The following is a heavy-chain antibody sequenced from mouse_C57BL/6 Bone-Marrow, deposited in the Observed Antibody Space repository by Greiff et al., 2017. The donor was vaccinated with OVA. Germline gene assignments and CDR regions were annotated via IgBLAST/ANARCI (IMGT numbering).Heavy chain of an antibody. V-gene: IGHV1-42*01. CDR2: INPSTGGT. Sequence: VQLQQSGPELVKPGASVKISCKASGYSFTGYYMNWVKQSPEKSLEWIGEINPSTGGTTYNQKFKAKATLTVDKSSSTAYMQLKSLTSEDSAVYYCAEGIYYGYMYYFDYWGQGTTLTVSS. CDR3: AEGIYYGYMYYFDY. D-gene: IGHD2-2*01. J-gene: IGHJ2*01. CDR1: GYSFTGYY.